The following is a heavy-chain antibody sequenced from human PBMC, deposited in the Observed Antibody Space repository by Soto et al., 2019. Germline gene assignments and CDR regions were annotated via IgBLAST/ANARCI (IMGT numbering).Heavy chain of an antibody. J-gene: IGHJ4*02. CDR1: GFTVSSNY. CDR2: IYSGGRT. D-gene: IGHD3-9*01. V-gene: IGHV3-66*01. Sequence: GGSLRLSCAASGFTVSSNYMSWVRQAPGKGLEWVSVIYSGGRTNYADSVKGRFTISRDNSKNTLYLQMNSLRAEDMAVYYCARGFLTGYYSYYFDYWGQGTLVTVSS. CDR3: ARGFLTGYYSYYFDY.